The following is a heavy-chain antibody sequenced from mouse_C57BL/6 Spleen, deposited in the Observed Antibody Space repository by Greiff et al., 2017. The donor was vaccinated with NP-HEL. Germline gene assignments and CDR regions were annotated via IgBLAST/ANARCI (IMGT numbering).Heavy chain of an antibody. D-gene: IGHD2-2*01. V-gene: IGHV1-50*01. J-gene: IGHJ4*01. CDR1: GYTFTSYW. Sequence: QVQLKQPGAELVKPGASVKLSCKASGYTFTSYWMQWVKQRPGQGLEWIGEIDPSDSYTNYNQKFKGKATLTVDTSSSTAYMQLSSLTSEDSAVYYCARYGMVTTSGYAMDYWGQGTSVTVSS. CDR3: ARYGMVTTSGYAMDY. CDR2: IDPSDSYT.